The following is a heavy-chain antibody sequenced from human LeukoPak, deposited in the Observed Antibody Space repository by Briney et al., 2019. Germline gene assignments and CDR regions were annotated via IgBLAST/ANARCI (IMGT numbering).Heavy chain of an antibody. D-gene: IGHD1-26*01. CDR2: INPSGGST. J-gene: IGHJ4*02. V-gene: IGHV1-46*01. CDR3: ARAKVGATVFFDY. CDR1: GYTFTSYY. Sequence: ASVKVSCKASGYTFTSYYMHWVRQAPGQGLEWMGIINPSGGSTSYAQKFQGRVTMTRDMSTSTVYVELSSLRSEDMAVYYCARAKVGATVFFDYWGQGTLVTVSS.